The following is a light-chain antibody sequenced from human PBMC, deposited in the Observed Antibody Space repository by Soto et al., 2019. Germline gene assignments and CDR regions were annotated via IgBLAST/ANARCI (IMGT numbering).Light chain of an antibody. J-gene: IGLJ1*01. CDR3: CSYTSSSFPYV. Sequence: QSALTQPASVSGSPGQSITISCTGTSSDVGGYNYVSWYQQHPGKAPKLMIYEVSNRPSGVSIRFSGSKSGNTASLTISGLQAEDEADYYCCSYTSSSFPYVFGTGTKLT. CDR1: SSDVGGYNY. V-gene: IGLV2-14*01. CDR2: EVS.